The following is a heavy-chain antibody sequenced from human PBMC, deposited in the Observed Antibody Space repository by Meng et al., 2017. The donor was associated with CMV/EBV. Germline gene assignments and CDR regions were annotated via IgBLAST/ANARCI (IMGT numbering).Heavy chain of an antibody. CDR3: ARVRVPAATYYYYGMDV. J-gene: IGHJ6*02. CDR2: IYYSGST. D-gene: IGHD2-2*01. V-gene: IGHV4-59*01. CDR1: GGSISSYY. Sequence: SETLSLTCTVSGGSISSYYWSWIRQPPGKGLEWIGYIYYSGSTNYNPSLKSRVTISVDTSKNQFSLKLSPVTAADTAVYYCARVRVPAATYYYYGMDVWGQGTTVTVSS.